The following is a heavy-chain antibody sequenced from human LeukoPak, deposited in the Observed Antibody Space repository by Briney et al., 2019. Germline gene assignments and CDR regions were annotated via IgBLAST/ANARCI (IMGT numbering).Heavy chain of an antibody. Sequence: GGSLRLSCAASGFTFSSYAMSWVRQAPGKGREWVSAISGSGGSTYYADSVKGRFTISRDNSKNTLYLQMNSLRAEDTAVYYCAKSSYSGSYYCWDYWGQGTLVTVSS. V-gene: IGHV3-23*01. J-gene: IGHJ4*02. D-gene: IGHD1-26*01. CDR2: ISGSGGST. CDR3: AKSSYSGSYYCWDY. CDR1: GFTFSSYA.